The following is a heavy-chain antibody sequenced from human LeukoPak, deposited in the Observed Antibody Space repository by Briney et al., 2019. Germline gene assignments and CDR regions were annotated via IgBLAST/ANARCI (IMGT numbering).Heavy chain of an antibody. D-gene: IGHD3-22*01. V-gene: IGHV1-18*01. CDR2: ISAYNGNT. J-gene: IGHJ4*02. Sequence: GASVKVSCKASGYTFTSYGISWVRQAPGQGLEWMGWISAYNGNTNYAQKLQGRVTMTTDTSTSTAYMELRSLRSDDTAVYYCARAEPLLQDYYDSSGYFLFGYWGQGTLVTVSS. CDR1: GYTFTSYG. CDR3: ARAEPLLQDYYDSSGYFLFGY.